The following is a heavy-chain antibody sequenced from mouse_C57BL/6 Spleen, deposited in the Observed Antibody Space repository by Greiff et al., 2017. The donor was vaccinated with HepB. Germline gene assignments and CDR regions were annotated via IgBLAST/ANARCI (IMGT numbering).Heavy chain of an antibody. D-gene: IGHD2-4*01. CDR1: GFSFTSYG. CDR2: IWRGGST. J-gene: IGHJ1*03. V-gene: IGHV2-2*01. CDR3: ARKDYDYDGGDWYFDV. Sequence: VQLQQSGPGLVQPSQCLSITCTASGFSFTSYGVHWVRQSPGKGLEWLGVIWRGGSTDYNAAFISRLSISKDNSKSQVFFKMNSLRADDTAIYYCARKDYDYDGGDWYFDVWGTGTTVTVSS.